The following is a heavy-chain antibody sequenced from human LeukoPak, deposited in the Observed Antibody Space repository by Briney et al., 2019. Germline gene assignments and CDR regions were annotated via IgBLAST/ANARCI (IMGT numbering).Heavy chain of an antibody. J-gene: IGHJ5*02. CDR3: ARERRNCFDP. CDR1: GGSISSYY. D-gene: IGHD1-1*01. CDR2: IYYGGST. V-gene: IGHV4-59*12. Sequence: PSETLSLTCTVSGGSISSYYWSWIRQPPGKGLEWIWYIYYGGSTNYNPSLKSRVTISVDTSKNQFSLNLSSVTAADTAVYYCARERRNCFDPWGQGTLVTVSS.